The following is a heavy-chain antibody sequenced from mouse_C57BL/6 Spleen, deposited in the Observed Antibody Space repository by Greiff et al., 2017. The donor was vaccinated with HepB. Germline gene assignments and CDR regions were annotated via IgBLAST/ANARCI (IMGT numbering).Heavy chain of an antibody. D-gene: IGHD2-4*01. CDR1: GYTFTDHT. Sequence: VQLQESDAELVKPGASVKISCKVSGYTFTDHTIHWMKQRPEQGLEWIGYIYPRDGSTKYNEKFKGKATLTADKSSSTAYMQLNSLTSEDSAVYFCARVDYDYDEYFDVWGTGTTVTVSS. CDR2: IYPRDGST. CDR3: ARVDYDYDEYFDV. V-gene: IGHV1-78*01. J-gene: IGHJ1*03.